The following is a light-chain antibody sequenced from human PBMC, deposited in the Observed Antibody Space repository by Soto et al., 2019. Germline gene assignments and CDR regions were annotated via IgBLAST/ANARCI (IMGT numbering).Light chain of an antibody. CDR1: SSDVGGYNY. CDR3: SSYTSSSTLGYV. J-gene: IGLJ1*01. CDR2: DVS. Sequence: QSVLTQPASVSGSPGQSITISCTGTSSDVGGYNYVSWYQQHPGKAPKLMIYDVSNRPSGVSNRFSGSKSGNTASLTISGLQAEDEADYHCSSYTSSSTLGYVFGTGTKFTVL. V-gene: IGLV2-14*01.